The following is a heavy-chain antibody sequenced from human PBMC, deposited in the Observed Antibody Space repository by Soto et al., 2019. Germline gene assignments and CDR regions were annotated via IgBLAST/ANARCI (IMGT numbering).Heavy chain of an antibody. CDR1: GGSISSGGYY. CDR3: ARGLAAIAASWFDP. CDR2: IYYSGST. J-gene: IGHJ5*02. V-gene: IGHV4-31*03. D-gene: IGHD6-25*01. Sequence: SETLSLTCTVSGGSISSGGYYWSWIRQHPGKGLEWIGYIYYSGSTYYNPSLKSRVTISVDTSKNQFSLKLSSVTAADTAVYYCARGLAAIAASWFDPWGQGTLVPVSS.